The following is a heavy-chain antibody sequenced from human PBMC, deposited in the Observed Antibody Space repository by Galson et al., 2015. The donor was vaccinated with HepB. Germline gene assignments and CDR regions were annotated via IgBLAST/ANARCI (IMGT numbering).Heavy chain of an antibody. CDR2: ISGSGGST. V-gene: IGHV3-23*01. CDR3: AKSLGGSSWPGPPYGMDV. Sequence: SLRLSCAASGFTFSSYAMSWVRQAPGNGLEWVSAISGSGGSTYYADSVKSRFTISRDNSKNTLYLQMNSLRAEDTAVYYCAKSLGGSSWPGPPYGMDVWGQGTTVTVSS. D-gene: IGHD6-13*01. CDR1: GFTFSSYA. J-gene: IGHJ6*02.